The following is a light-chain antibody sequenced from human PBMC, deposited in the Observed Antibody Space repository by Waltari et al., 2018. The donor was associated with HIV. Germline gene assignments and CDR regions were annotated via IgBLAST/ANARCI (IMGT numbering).Light chain of an antibody. CDR2: DVS. V-gene: IGLV2-11*01. J-gene: IGLJ3*02. CDR1: SSDVGGYNY. Sequence: QSALTQPRSVSGSPGQSVTISCTGTSSDVGGYNYVSWYQQHPGKAPKLMIYDVSKRPSGVPDRFSGSKSGNTASLAISGLRSEDEADYYCAAWDASLSAWVFGGGTKLTVL. CDR3: AAWDASLSAWV.